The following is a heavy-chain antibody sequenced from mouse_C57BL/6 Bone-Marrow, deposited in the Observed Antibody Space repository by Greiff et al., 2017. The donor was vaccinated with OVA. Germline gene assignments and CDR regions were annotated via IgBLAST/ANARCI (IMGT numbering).Heavy chain of an antibody. CDR2: IYPGNSDT. V-gene: IGHV1-5*01. D-gene: IGHD2-5*01. CDR1: GYTFTSYW. J-gene: IGHJ2*01. CDR3: TKPYYSNYEVGY. Sequence: VQLQQSGTVLARPGASVKMSCKTSGYTFTSYWMHWVKQRPGQGLEWIGAIYPGNSDTSYNQKFKGKAKLTAVTSASPAYMELSSLTNEDSAVYYCTKPYYSNYEVGYWGQGTTLTVAS.